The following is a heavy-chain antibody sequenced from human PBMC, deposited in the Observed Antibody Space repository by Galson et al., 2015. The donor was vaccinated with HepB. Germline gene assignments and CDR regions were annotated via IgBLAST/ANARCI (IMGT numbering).Heavy chain of an antibody. CDR2: IKSKTDGGTT. J-gene: IGHJ6*03. CDR1: GFTFSNAW. D-gene: IGHD3-10*01. CDR3: TTEGVQGYYYYYYYMDV. V-gene: IGHV3-15*01. Sequence: SLRLSCAASGFTFSNAWMSWVRQAPGKGLEWVGRIKSKTDGGTTDYAAPVKGRFTISRDDSKNTLYLQMNSLKTEDTAVYYCTTEGVQGYYYYYYYMDVWGKGTTVTVSS.